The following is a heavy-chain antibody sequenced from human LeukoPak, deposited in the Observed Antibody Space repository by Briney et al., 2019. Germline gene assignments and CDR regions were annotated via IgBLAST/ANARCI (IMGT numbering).Heavy chain of an antibody. J-gene: IGHJ4*02. D-gene: IGHD4-17*01. CDR1: GFTFSSYE. Sequence: PGGSLRLSCAASGFTFSSYEMNWVRQAPGKGLEWVSYISSSGSTIYYADSVKGRFTISRDNAKNSLYLQMNSLRAEDTAVYYCARGKDYGDIDYWGQGTLVTVSS. V-gene: IGHV3-48*03. CDR3: ARGKDYGDIDY. CDR2: ISSSGSTI.